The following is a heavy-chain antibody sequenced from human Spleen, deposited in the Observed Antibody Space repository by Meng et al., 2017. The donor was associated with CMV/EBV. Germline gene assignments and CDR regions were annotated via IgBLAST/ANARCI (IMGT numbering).Heavy chain of an antibody. CDR2: IYTFGSST. Sequence: GESLKISCAASGFTVSSNYMSWVRQAPGKGLEWVSVIYTFGSSTYYADSVKGRFAISRDNSQNMLYLEMNSLRAEDTAVYYCATSDIVPTRNYYLYDLDVWGQGTTVTVSS. CDR1: GFTVSSNY. D-gene: IGHD5-12*01. CDR3: ATSDIVPTRNYYLYDLDV. J-gene: IGHJ6*02. V-gene: IGHV3-23*03.